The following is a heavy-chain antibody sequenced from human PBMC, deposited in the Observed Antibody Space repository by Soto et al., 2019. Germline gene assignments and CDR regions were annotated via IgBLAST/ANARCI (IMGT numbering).Heavy chain of an antibody. CDR2: INPSGGST. Sequence: ASVKVSCKASGYTFTSYYMHWVRQAPGQGLEWMGIINPSGGSTSYAQKFQGRVTMTRDTSTSTVYMELSSLRSEDTAVYYCARDVSALINTIFGVVPSWSDPWGQGTRVTVSS. V-gene: IGHV1-46*03. CDR1: GYTFTSYY. CDR3: ARDVSALINTIFGVVPSWSDP. D-gene: IGHD3-3*01. J-gene: IGHJ5*02.